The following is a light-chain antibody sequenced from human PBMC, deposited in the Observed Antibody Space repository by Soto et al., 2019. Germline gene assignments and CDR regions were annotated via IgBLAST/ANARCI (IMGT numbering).Light chain of an antibody. CDR2: GAS. V-gene: IGKV3-20*01. Sequence: EILLTQSPGTLSLSPGERATLPCRASQSVSPSSLAWYQQRPGQSPRLLIYGASSRATGIPDRFSGRGSGTDFTLIISRLEPEDFAVYYCQQFAGSFGGGTKV. J-gene: IGKJ4*02. CDR3: QQFAGS. CDR1: QSVSPSS.